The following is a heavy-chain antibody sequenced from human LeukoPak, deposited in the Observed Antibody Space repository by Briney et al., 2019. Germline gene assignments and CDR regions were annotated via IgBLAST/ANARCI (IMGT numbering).Heavy chain of an antibody. D-gene: IGHD1-26*01. CDR2: ISYDGSDT. CDR3: ARDRGSYWDGGNDY. CDR1: GVTFSSYV. V-gene: IGHV3-30-3*01. J-gene: IGHJ4*02. Sequence: GGSLRLSCAASGVTFSSYVMHWVRQAPGKGLEWVAVISYDGSDTYYADSVRGRFTISRDISKNTLYRQLTGLRAEDTAVYYGARDRGSYWDGGNDYWGQGTLVTVSS.